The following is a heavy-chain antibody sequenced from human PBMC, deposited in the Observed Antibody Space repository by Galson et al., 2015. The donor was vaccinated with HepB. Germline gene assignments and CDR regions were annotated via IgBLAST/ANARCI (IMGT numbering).Heavy chain of an antibody. CDR1: GFTFSSYT. Sequence: SLRLSCAASGFTFSSYTMSWVRQAPGKGLEWVSAISGSGGSTYYADSVKGRFTISRDNSKNTLYLQKNSRRTEDTAVYYCAKDWGGYCSGGNCYYAEYFQHWGQGTLVTVSS. V-gene: IGHV3-23*01. J-gene: IGHJ1*01. CDR2: ISGSGGST. CDR3: AKDWGGYCSGGNCYYAEYFQH. D-gene: IGHD2-15*01.